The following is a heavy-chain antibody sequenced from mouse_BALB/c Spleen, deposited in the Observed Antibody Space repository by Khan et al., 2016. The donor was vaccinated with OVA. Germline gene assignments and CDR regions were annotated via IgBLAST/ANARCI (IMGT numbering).Heavy chain of an antibody. V-gene: IGHV2-9*02. CDR2: IWAGGST. CDR3: ARFYDPYYAMDY. Sequence: QVQLKESGPGLVAPSQSLSITCTVSGFSLTNYGVNWVRQPPGKGLEWLGVIWAGGSTNYNSALMSRMSISKDNSKSQVFLKMNSLQTDDTAMDDCARFYDPYYAMDYWGQGTSVTVSS. J-gene: IGHJ4*01. CDR1: GFSLTNYG. D-gene: IGHD2-3*01.